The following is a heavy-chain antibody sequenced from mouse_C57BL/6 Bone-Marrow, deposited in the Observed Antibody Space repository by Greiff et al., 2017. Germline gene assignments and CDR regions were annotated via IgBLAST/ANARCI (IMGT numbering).Heavy chain of an antibody. J-gene: IGHJ2*01. CDR3: ASVVIDY. V-gene: IGHV1-26*01. D-gene: IGHD1-1*01. CDR2: INPNNGGT. Sequence: VQLQQSGPELVKPGASVKISCKASGYTFTDYYMNWVKQSHGKSLEWIGDINPNNGGTSYNQKFKGKATLTVDKSSNTAYLQLSSLTSEDTAVYYCASVVIDYWGQGTTLTVSS. CDR1: GYTFTDYY.